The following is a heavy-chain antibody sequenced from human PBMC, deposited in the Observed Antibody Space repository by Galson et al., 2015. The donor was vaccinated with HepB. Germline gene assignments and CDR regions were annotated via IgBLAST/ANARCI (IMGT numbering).Heavy chain of an antibody. CDR1: GFTVSSNY. CDR3: ARDQGDDYVNYYYYHGMDV. J-gene: IGHJ6*02. Sequence: SLRLSCADSGFTVSSNYMSWVRQAPGKGLEWVSVIDSGGRTHYADSVKGRFTISRDNSKNTLYLEVNSLRAEDTAVYYCARDQGDDYVNYYYYHGMDVWGQGTTVTVSS. D-gene: IGHD4-17*01. CDR2: IDSGGRT. V-gene: IGHV3-66*02.